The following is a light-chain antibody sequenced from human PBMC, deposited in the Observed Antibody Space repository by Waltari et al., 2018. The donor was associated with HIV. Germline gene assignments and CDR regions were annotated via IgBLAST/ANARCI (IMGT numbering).Light chain of an antibody. V-gene: IGLV2-14*01. CDR2: EVS. J-gene: IGLJ2*01. Sequence: QSALPQPASVSGSPGQSITISCTGTSSDVGGYNYVSWYQQHPGKAPKLMIYEVSNRPSGVSNRFSGSKSGTSASLAISGLQSEDEADYYCAAWDDSLNGVVFGGGTKLTVL. CDR3: AAWDDSLNGVV. CDR1: SSDVGGYNY.